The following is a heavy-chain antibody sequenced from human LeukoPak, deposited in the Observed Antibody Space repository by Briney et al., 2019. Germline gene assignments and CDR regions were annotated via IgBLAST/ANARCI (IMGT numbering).Heavy chain of an antibody. CDR2: IIPILGIA. CDR1: GGTFSSYA. D-gene: IGHD3-10*01. CDR3: AKALRFGEEAIFDY. J-gene: IGHJ4*02. V-gene: IGHV1-69*04. Sequence: SVKVSCKASGGTFSSYAISWVRQAPGQGLEWMGRIIPILGIANYAQKFQGRVTITADKSTSTAYMELSSLRSEDTALYYCAKALRFGEEAIFDYWGQGTLVTVSS.